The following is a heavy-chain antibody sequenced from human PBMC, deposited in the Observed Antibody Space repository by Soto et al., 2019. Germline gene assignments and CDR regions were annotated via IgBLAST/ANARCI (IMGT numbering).Heavy chain of an antibody. CDR2: IYYRGST. D-gene: IGHD2-15*01. Sequence: PSETLSLTCNVSGGSISGYYWSWIRQPPGKGLEYIGYIYYRGSTNYNPSLESRVTMSVDTSRNQFSLKVNSVTAEDTAAYYCARKKLIPFYYALDVWGQGTTVTVSS. CDR3: ARKKLIPFYYALDV. J-gene: IGHJ6*02. V-gene: IGHV4-59*01. CDR1: GGSISGYY.